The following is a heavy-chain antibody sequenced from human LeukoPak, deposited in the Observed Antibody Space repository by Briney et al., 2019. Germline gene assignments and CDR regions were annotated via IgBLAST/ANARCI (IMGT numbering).Heavy chain of an antibody. J-gene: IGHJ4*02. CDR2: ISGSGDIT. CDR1: GFAFSSYG. D-gene: IGHD3-22*01. Sequence: GGSLRLSCAASGFAFSSYGMSWVRQAPGKGLEWVSAISGSGDITYYAESVKGRFTITRDNAKNTLFLQMNSLRAEDTAVYYCAKPLYFDNSGYYDWFFDYWGQGTLVTVSS. V-gene: IGHV3-23*01. CDR3: AKPLYFDNSGYYDWFFDY.